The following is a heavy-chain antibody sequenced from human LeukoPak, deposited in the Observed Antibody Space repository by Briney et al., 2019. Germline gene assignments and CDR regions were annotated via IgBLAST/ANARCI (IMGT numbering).Heavy chain of an antibody. D-gene: IGHD3-10*01. J-gene: IGHJ3*02. CDR1: GFTFSDYY. V-gene: IGHV3-11*06. Sequence: GGSLRLSCAASGFTFSDYYMSWIRQAPGKGLVWVSSISSSSSYIYYADSVKGRFTISRDNANNSLYLQMNSLRAEDTAVYYCARDRVNMVRGVMYAFDIWGQGTMVTVSS. CDR2: ISSSSSYI. CDR3: ARDRVNMVRGVMYAFDI.